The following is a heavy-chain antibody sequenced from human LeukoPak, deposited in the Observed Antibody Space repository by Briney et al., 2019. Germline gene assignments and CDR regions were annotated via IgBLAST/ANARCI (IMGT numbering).Heavy chain of an antibody. V-gene: IGHV4-30-4*08. J-gene: IGHJ3*01. CDR1: GGSISSGDYY. CDR3: ARGDPTYDYDSSGYYIDAFDF. Sequence: PSQTLSLTCTVSGGSISSGDYYWSWIRQPPGKGLEWIGYIYYSGSTYYNPSLKSRVTISVDTSKNQFSLKLSSVTAADTAVYYCARGDPTYDYDSSGYYIDAFDFWGQGTMVTVSS. D-gene: IGHD3-22*01. CDR2: IYYSGST.